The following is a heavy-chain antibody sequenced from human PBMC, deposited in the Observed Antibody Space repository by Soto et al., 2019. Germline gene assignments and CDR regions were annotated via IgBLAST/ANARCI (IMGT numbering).Heavy chain of an antibody. D-gene: IGHD4-4*01. Sequence: RESLKISCKGSGYSFTSYWIGWVRQMPGKGLEWMGIIYPGDSDTRYSPSFQGQVTISADKSISTAYLQWSSLKASDTAMYYCATASNYEYYYYYGMDVWGQGTTVTVSS. V-gene: IGHV5-51*01. CDR1: GYSFTSYW. CDR2: IYPGDSDT. CDR3: ATASNYEYYYYYGMDV. J-gene: IGHJ6*02.